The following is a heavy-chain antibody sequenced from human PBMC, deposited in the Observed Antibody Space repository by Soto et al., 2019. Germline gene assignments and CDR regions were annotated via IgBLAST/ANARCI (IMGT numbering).Heavy chain of an antibody. D-gene: IGHD1-1*01. CDR2: IYYSGST. V-gene: IGHV4-39*01. J-gene: IGHJ6*03. CDR1: GGSISSSSYY. CDR3: ARQRYKGESRLYYYYYYYMDV. Sequence: SETLSLTCTVSGGSISSSSYYWGRIRPAPGKGVEWFGSIYYSGSTYYNPSLKSRVTISVDTSKNQFSLKLSSVTAADTAVYYCARQRYKGESRLYYYYYYYMDVWGKGTTVTVSS.